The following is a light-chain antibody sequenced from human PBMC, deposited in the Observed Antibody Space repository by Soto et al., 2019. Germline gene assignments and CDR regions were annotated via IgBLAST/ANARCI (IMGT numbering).Light chain of an antibody. Sequence: DIQITQSTSNVSTTVVDRKTIAFRASQSIRNSLSWFQQKPGKAPKLLIWAASCLQSGVPSTFSGSGSGTDFTLIMSSLQPEDFATYYWQQSYSSETFGQGTRVDIK. V-gene: IGKV1-39*01. CDR1: QSIRNS. CDR2: AAS. CDR3: QQSYSSET. J-gene: IGKJ1*01.